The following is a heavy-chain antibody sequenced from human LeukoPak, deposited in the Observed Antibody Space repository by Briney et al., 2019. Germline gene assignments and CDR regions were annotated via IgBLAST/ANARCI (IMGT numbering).Heavy chain of an antibody. CDR3: ARVGLGSGWNEIDY. Sequence: PGGSLRLSCAASGFTFSTYDMHWVRQVTGKGLEWVSAINTAGDTYYVGAVKGRFTISRENAKNSLYLQMNSLRAGDTAVYHCARVGLGSGWNEIDYWGQGTLVTVSS. CDR1: GFTFSTYD. D-gene: IGHD6-19*01. J-gene: IGHJ4*02. V-gene: IGHV3-13*01. CDR2: INTAGDT.